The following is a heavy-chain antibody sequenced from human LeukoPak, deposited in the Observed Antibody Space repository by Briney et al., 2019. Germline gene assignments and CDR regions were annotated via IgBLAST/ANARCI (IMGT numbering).Heavy chain of an antibody. CDR2: ISSSSSYI. CDR3: ARRIRSSVGPAYDY. Sequence: GGSLRLSCAASGFTFSSYSMNWVRQAPGKGLEWVSSISSSSSYIYYADSVKGRFTISRDNAKNSLYLQMNSLRAEDTAVYYCARRIRSSVGPAYDYWGQGTLVTVSS. J-gene: IGHJ4*02. D-gene: IGHD4-23*01. V-gene: IGHV3-21*01. CDR1: GFTFSSYS.